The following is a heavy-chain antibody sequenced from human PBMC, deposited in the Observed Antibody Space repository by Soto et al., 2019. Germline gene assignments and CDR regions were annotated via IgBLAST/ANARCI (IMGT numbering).Heavy chain of an antibody. CDR1: GGTFSSYA. Sequence: AASVKVSCKASGGTFSSYAISWVRQAPGQGLEWMGGIIPIFGTANYAQKFQGRVTITADESTSTAYMELSSLRSEDTAVYYCARDSRDRNYYYYGMDVWGQGTTVTVSS. J-gene: IGHJ6*02. V-gene: IGHV1-69*13. CDR2: IIPIFGTA. CDR3: ARDSRDRNYYYYGMDV.